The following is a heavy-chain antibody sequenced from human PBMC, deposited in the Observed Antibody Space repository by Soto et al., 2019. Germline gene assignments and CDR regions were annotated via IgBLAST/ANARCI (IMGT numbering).Heavy chain of an antibody. CDR3: TRLAPASFQFDY. CDR1: GFTFSASA. Sequence: PGGSLRLSCAASGFTFSASAIHWVRQASGKGLEWVGRIKTKSDTYATAYAASVRGRFTVSRDDSYSTAYLQMDNLKTEDTALYYCTRLAPASFQFDYWGHGALVTV. J-gene: IGHJ5*01. CDR2: IKTKSDTYAT. V-gene: IGHV3-73*01.